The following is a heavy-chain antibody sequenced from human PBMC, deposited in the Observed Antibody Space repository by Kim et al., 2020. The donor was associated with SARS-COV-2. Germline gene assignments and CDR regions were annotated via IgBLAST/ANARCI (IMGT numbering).Heavy chain of an antibody. CDR1: GFTFSDHY. CDR3: ARLERFGDYYFDY. CDR2: TRNKANSYTT. D-gene: IGHD3-10*01. Sequence: GGSLRLSCAASGFTFSDHYMDWVRQAPGKGLEWVGRTRNKANSYTTEYAASVKGRFTISRDDSKNSLYLQMNSLKTEDTAVYYCARLERFGDYYFDYWGQGTLVTVSS. V-gene: IGHV3-72*01. J-gene: IGHJ4*02.